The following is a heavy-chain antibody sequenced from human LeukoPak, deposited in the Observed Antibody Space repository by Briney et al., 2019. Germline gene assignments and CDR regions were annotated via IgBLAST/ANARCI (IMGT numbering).Heavy chain of an antibody. CDR2: INHSGST. J-gene: IGHJ2*01. CDR3: ARDHGYYDSSGFQWYFDL. CDR1: GGSFTGYY. D-gene: IGHD3-22*01. V-gene: IGHV4-34*01. Sequence: PSETLSLTCAVYGGSFTGYYWSWIRQPPGKGLEWIGEINHSGSTNYNPSLKSRVTISVDTSKNQFSLKLSSVTAADTAVYYCARDHGYYDSSGFQWYFDLWGRGTLVTVSS.